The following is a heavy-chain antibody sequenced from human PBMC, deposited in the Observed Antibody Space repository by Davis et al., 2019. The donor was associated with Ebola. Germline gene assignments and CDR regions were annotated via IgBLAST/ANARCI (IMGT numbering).Heavy chain of an antibody. V-gene: IGHV1-69*04. Sequence: SVQVSCKAVGYTLTSYAMTWVRQAPGQGLEWMGRIIPVVDTKDYAQKFQGRVTLTADKATNTAYMELSGLRFDDTAVYYCARGKWFDPWGQGTLVSVTS. CDR3: ARGKWFDP. J-gene: IGHJ5*02. CDR2: IIPVVDTK. CDR1: GYTLTSYA.